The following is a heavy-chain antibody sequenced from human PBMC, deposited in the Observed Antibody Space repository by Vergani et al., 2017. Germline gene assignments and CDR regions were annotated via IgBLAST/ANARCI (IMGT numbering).Heavy chain of an antibody. V-gene: IGHV3-15*01. J-gene: IGHJ6*02. Sequence: EVQLVESGGGLVKPGGSLRLSCAASGFTFSNAWMSWVRQAPGKGLEWVGRIKSKTDGGTTDYAAPVKGRFTISRDDSKNTLYLQMNSLKTEDTAVYYCTTLLLMVYARPGYYYYGMDVWGQGTTVTVSS. CDR1: GFTFSNAW. D-gene: IGHD2-8*01. CDR2: IKSKTDGGTT. CDR3: TTLLLMVYARPGYYYYGMDV.